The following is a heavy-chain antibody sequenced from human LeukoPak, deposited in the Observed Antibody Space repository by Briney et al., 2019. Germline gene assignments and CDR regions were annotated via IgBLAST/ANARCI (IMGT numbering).Heavy chain of an antibody. D-gene: IGHD1-14*01. J-gene: IGHJ4*02. CDR2: ISSSSSTI. CDR1: GFTFSSYS. Sequence: GGSLRLSCAASGFTFSSYSMNWVRQAPGKGLEWVSYISSSSSTIYYADSVKGRFTISRDNAKNSLYLQMNSLRAEDTAVYYCARRGTAPRTGRGYWGQGTLVIVSS. CDR3: ARRGTAPRTGRGY. V-gene: IGHV3-48*04.